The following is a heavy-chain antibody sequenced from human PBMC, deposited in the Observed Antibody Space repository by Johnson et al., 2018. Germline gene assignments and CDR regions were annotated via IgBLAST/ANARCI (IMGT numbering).Heavy chain of an antibody. Sequence: VQLVESGGGLVEPGGSLRLSCAASGFTFSSYWMHWVRQAPGKGLEWVSRIKGDGSSTAYADSVKGRFTISRDNAKNTVYLQMNSLRGEDTAGYYCARGSSGGYGTGVGGQGTTVTVSS. J-gene: IGHJ6*02. CDR1: GFTFSSYW. CDR3: ARGSSGGYGTGV. CDR2: IKGDGSST. V-gene: IGHV3-74*02. D-gene: IGHD1-26*01.